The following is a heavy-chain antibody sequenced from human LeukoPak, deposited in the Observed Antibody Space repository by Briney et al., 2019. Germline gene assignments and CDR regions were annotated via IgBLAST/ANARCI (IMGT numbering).Heavy chain of an antibody. Sequence: GGSLRLSCAASGFTFSSYSMNWVRQAPGKGLEWVSSISSSSYIYYADSVKGRFTISRDNAKNLLYLQMNSLRAEDTAVYYCAKDGPLWGSYRHDYWGQGTLVTVSS. J-gene: IGHJ4*02. CDR3: AKDGPLWGSYRHDY. CDR1: GFTFSSYS. V-gene: IGHV3-21*04. D-gene: IGHD3-16*02. CDR2: ISSSSYI.